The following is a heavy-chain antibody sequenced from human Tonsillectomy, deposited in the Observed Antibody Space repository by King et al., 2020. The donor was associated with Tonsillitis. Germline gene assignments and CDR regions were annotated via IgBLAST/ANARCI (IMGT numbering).Heavy chain of an antibody. CDR1: GGTFSSYA. D-gene: IGHD3-10*01. Sequence: QLVQSGAEVKKPGSSVKVSCKASGGTFSSYAISWVRQAPGQGLEWMGGIIPIFGTGNYAQKFQGRVTITADESTSTAYMELSSLRSEDTAVYYCARGERYYGSGSYPGLDYWGQGTLVTVSS. CDR3: ARGERYYGSGSYPGLDY. V-gene: IGHV1-69*01. J-gene: IGHJ4*02. CDR2: IIPIFGTG.